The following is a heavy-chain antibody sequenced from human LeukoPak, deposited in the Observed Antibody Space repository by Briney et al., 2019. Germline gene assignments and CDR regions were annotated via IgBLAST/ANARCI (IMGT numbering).Heavy chain of an antibody. CDR1: GGSISSSSYY. CDR3: AISRSTLPCDFDI. V-gene: IGHV4-39*01. CDR2: IYYSGST. D-gene: IGHD2/OR15-2a*01. Sequence: SETLSLTCTVSGGSISSSSYYWGWIRQPPGKGLEWIGSIYYSGSTYYNPSLKSRVTISVDPSKNQFSLKLSSGTASGTAVYYCAISRSTLPCDFDIWGKGTMVTVSS. J-gene: IGHJ3*02.